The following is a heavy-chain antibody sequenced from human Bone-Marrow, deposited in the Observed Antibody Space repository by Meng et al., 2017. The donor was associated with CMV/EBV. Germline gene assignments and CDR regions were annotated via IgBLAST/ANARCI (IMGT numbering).Heavy chain of an antibody. CDR3: ARAHYYYNMDV. Sequence: ASVKVSCKASGGTFSSYAISWVRQAPGQGLEWMGWINPNSGGTNYAQNFQGRVTMSSDTSISTAYMELSRLRSDDTAVYYCARAHYYYNMDVWGQGTTVTGSS. J-gene: IGHJ6*02. V-gene: IGHV1-2*02. CDR2: INPNSGGT. CDR1: GGTFSSYA.